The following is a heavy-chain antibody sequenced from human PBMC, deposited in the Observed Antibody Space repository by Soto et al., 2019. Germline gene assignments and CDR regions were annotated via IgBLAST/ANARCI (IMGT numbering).Heavy chain of an antibody. J-gene: IGHJ4*02. V-gene: IGHV3-74*01. CDR1: GFSFSSKW. CDR2: INTDGSST. Sequence: EVQLEESGGGLVQPGGSLRLSCAASGFSFSSKWMHWVRHAPGKGLVWVSRINTDGSSTSHADFVKGRFTISRDNAKNTLYLQMNSLRTEDTAVYYCAREDFGVFSVAYFDYWGQGTLVTVSS. CDR3: AREDFGVFSVAYFDY. D-gene: IGHD3-3*01.